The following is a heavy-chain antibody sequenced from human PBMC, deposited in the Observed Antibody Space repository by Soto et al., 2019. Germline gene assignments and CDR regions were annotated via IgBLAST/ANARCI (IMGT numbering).Heavy chain of an antibody. D-gene: IGHD2-15*01. CDR3: AKDRSATEVVVVAAVSDP. CDR2: ISGSGLST. V-gene: IGHV3-23*01. J-gene: IGHJ5*02. Sequence: EVQLLESGGGLVQPGGSLRLSCAASGFTFSSYAMSWVRQAPGKGLEWVSAISGSGLSTYYADYVQGRFTISRDNSKNTLYLHMNSLRVEHTDLYYCAKDRSATEVVVVAAVSDPWGQGNLVTVSS. CDR1: GFTFSSYA.